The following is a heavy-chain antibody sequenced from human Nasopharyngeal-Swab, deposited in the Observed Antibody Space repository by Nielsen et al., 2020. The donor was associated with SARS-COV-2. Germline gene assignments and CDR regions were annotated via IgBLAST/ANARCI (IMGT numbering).Heavy chain of an antibody. J-gene: IGHJ4*02. CDR2: IWYDGSNK. D-gene: IGHD5-18*01. CDR3: ARVPGDTAMARDY. V-gene: IGHV3-33*01. Sequence: VRQMPGKGLEWVAVIWYDGSNKYYADSVKGRFTISRDNSKNTLYLQMNSLRAEDTAVYYCARVPGDTAMARDYWGQGTLVTVSS.